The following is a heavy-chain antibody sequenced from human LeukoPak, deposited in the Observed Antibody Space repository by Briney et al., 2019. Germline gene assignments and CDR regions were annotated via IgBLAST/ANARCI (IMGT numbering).Heavy chain of an antibody. V-gene: IGHV1-69*01. J-gene: IGHJ4*02. D-gene: IGHD3-10*01. CDR2: IIPIFGTA. Sequence: ASVKVSCKASGGTFSSYAISWVRQAPGQGLEWMGGIIPIFGTANYAQKFQGRVTITADESTSTAYMELSSLRSEDTAVYYCARDLSTVGSGSYPFDYWGQGTLVTVSS. CDR1: GGTFSSYA. CDR3: ARDLSTVGSGSYPFDY.